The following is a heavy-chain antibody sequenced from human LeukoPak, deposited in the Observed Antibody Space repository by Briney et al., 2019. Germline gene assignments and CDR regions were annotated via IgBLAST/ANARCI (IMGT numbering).Heavy chain of an antibody. CDR1: GYTFTSYY. CDR3: ARLLDRTYFDY. Sequence: ASVKVSCKASGYTFTSYYVHWVRQAPGQGLEWMGWISTYNGNTNYAQKIQGRVTMTTDTSTSTTYMELRSLSSDDTAVYYCARLLDRTYFDYWGQGTLVTVSS. CDR2: ISTYNGNT. J-gene: IGHJ4*02. D-gene: IGHD2-15*01. V-gene: IGHV1-18*04.